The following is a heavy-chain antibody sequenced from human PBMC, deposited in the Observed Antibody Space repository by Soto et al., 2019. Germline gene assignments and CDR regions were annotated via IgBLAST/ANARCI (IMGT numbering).Heavy chain of an antibody. CDR3: ARAGYSSSWYPGDDAFYI. CDR1: GFTFSSYG. D-gene: IGHD6-13*01. J-gene: IGHJ3*02. CDR2: IWYDGSNK. V-gene: IGHV3-33*01. Sequence: QVQLVESGGGVVQPGRSLRLSCAASGFTFSSYGMHWVRQAPGKGLEWVAVIWYDGSNKYYADSVKGRFTISRDNSKNTLYLQMTGLRAEDTAVYYCARAGYSSSWYPGDDAFYIWGQGTMVTVSS.